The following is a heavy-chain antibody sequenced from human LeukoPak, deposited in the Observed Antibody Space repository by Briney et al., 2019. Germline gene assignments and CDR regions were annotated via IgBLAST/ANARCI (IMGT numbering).Heavy chain of an antibody. CDR1: GLTFNTYS. CDR3: ARPTRGTLRFTELDY. Sequence: PGGSLRLSCAASGLTFNTYSMCWVRQAPGKGLEWVATISHDGKSKNYADSVKGRFTISRDNSKNTLFLQMNSLRTADTAVYYCARPTRGTLRFTELDYWGQGTLVTVSS. J-gene: IGHJ4*02. D-gene: IGHD5/OR15-5a*01. CDR2: ISHDGKSK. V-gene: IGHV3-30*04.